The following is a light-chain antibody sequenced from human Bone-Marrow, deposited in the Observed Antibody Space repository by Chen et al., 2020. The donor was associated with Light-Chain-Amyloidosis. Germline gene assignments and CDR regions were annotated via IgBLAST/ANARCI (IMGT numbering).Light chain of an antibody. V-gene: IGKV1-12*01. CDR3: QQTNTCPLS. Sequence: DIQMTQSPSSVSASVGDRVAITCRASQDVSSWLAWYQQRPGKTPKLLISTASSLQSGVPSRFSGSGSGTDCTLTISSLQPEDFPTYYCQQTNTCPLSFGRGTRVEIK. CDR2: TAS. J-gene: IGKJ4*01. CDR1: QDVSSW.